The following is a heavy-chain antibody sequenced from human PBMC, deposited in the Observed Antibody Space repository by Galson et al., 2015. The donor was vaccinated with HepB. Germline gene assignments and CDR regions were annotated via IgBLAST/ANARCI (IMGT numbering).Heavy chain of an antibody. V-gene: IGHV1-2*06. D-gene: IGHD6-19*01. J-gene: IGHJ4*02. CDR1: GYTFTDYY. CDR2: INPNTGGT. Sequence: SVKVSCKASGYTFTDYYMHWVRQAPGQGLEWTGRINPNTGGTNYAQKFQGRVTMTRDTSISTAYMELSRLRSDDTAVYYCATDHLHTGCLYFWGQGTLVTVSS. CDR3: ATDHLHTGCLYF.